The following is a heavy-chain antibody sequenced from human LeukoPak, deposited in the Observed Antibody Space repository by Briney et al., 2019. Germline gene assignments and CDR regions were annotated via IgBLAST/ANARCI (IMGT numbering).Heavy chain of an antibody. V-gene: IGHV3-30-3*01. CDR2: ISYVGSNK. D-gene: IGHD3-3*01. Sequence: PGGSLRLSCAASGFTFSSFAMHWVRPAHGRVLEWVAVISYVGSNKYYADSVKGRFTISRNNSKNTLYLQMNSLRAEDTAVYYCARGSEWLWAPWDYGMDVWGQGTTVTVSS. CDR1: GFTFSSFA. CDR3: ARGSEWLWAPWDYGMDV. J-gene: IGHJ6*02.